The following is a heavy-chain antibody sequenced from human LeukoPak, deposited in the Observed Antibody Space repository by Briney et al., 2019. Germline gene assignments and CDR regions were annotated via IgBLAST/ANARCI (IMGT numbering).Heavy chain of an antibody. D-gene: IGHD6-13*01. V-gene: IGHV3-74*01. CDR2: INTDGSST. Sequence: GGSLRLSCAASGFTFSSYWMHWVRHAPGKGLVWVSRINTDGSSTSYADSVKGRFTISRDNAKNTLYLQMNSLRAEDTAVYYCARTIAAPGGDLTYWGQGTLVTVSS. CDR1: GFTFSSYW. J-gene: IGHJ4*02. CDR3: ARTIAAPGGDLTY.